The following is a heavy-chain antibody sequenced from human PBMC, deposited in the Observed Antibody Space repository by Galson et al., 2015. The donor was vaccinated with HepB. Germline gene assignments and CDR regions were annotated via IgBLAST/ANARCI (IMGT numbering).Heavy chain of an antibody. Sequence: SVKVSCKASGFTFTSSAVQWVRQARGQRLEWIGWIVVGSGNTNYPQKFQERVTITRDMSTSTAYMELSSLRSEDTAVYYCAAGGSSGYVIKKDASDIWGQGTMVTVSS. CDR1: GFTFTSSA. CDR3: AAGGSSGYVIKKDASDI. D-gene: IGHD3-22*01. V-gene: IGHV1-58*01. J-gene: IGHJ3*02. CDR2: IVVGSGNT.